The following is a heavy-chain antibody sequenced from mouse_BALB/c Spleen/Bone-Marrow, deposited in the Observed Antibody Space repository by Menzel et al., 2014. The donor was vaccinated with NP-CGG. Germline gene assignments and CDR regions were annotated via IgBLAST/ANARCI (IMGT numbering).Heavy chain of an antibody. Sequence: DVQLVESGGGLVQPGGSLRLSCATSGFTFTDYYMSWVRQPPGKALEWLGFIRNKPNGYTTEYSASVKGRFTISRDNSQSILYLQMNTLRVEDSATYYCTRDMGLLRFDYRGQGTTLTVSS. CDR1: GFTFTDYY. CDR3: TRDMGLLRFDY. J-gene: IGHJ2*01. V-gene: IGHV7-3*02. D-gene: IGHD1-1*01. CDR2: IRNKPNGYTT.